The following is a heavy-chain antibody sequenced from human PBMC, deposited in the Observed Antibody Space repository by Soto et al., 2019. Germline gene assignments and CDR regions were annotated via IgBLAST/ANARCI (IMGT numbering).Heavy chain of an antibody. CDR2: IIPIFGTA. V-gene: IGHV1-69*05. J-gene: IGHJ6*02. CDR3: ARDSRAAAENKEASRFYYYYYGMDV. D-gene: IGHD6-13*01. Sequence: SVKVSCKASGGTFSSYAISWVRQAPGQGLDWMGGIIPIFGTANYAQKLQGRVTMTTDTSTSTAYMELRSLRSDDTAVYYCARDSRAAAENKEASRFYYYYYGMDVWGQGTTVTVS. CDR1: GGTFSSYA.